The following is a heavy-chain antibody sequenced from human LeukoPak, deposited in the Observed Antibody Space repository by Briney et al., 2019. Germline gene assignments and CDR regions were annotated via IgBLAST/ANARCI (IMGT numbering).Heavy chain of an antibody. CDR1: GFTFSSYS. CDR2: ISSSSSYI. Sequence: PGGSLRLSCAASGFTFSSYSMNWVRQAPGKGLEWVSSISSSSSYIYYADSVKGRFTISRDNAKNSLYLQMNSLRAEDTAVYYCARGPIQLWPPDFDYWGQGTLVTVSS. V-gene: IGHV3-21*01. CDR3: ARGPIQLWPPDFDY. D-gene: IGHD5-18*01. J-gene: IGHJ4*02.